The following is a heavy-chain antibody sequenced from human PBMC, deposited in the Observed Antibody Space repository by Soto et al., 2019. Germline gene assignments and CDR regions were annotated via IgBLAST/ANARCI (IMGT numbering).Heavy chain of an antibody. CDR1: GFSLGTYGVG. Sequence: QITLNESGPTLVKPTQTLTLTCTFSGFSLGTYGVGVGWIRQPPGKALEWLALIYWDDDKRYSPSLKSRLTVPKATSKRQVFLTLTNMDPVDTATYYCAHRGGGIVDWYFDLWGRGTPVIVSS. CDR2: IYWDDDK. J-gene: IGHJ2*01. CDR3: AHRGGGIVDWYFDL. D-gene: IGHD1-26*01. V-gene: IGHV2-5*02.